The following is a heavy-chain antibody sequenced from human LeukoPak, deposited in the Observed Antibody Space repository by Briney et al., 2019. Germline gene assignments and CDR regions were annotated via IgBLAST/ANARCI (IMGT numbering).Heavy chain of an antibody. D-gene: IGHD2-15*01. CDR3: ARRYCSGGSCFRRKHYFDY. J-gene: IGHJ4*02. Sequence: ASVKVSCKASGYTFTSYDINWVRQATGQGLEWMGWMNPNSGNTGYPQKFQGRVTMTRNTSISTAYMELSSLRSEDTAVYYCARRYCSGGSCFRRKHYFDYWGQGTLVTVSS. CDR2: MNPNSGNT. V-gene: IGHV1-8*01. CDR1: GYTFTSYD.